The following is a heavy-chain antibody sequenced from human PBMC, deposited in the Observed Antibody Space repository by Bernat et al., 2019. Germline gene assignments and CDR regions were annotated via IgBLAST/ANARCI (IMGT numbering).Heavy chain of an antibody. Sequence: EVQLVESGGGLVKPGRSLRLSCTASGFTFGDYAMSWFRQAPGKGLEWVGFMRSKAYGGTTEYAASVKGRFTISRDDSKSIAYLQMNSLKTEDTAMYYCTRDQGQWLVHDYWGQGTLVTVSS. J-gene: IGHJ4*02. CDR3: TRDQGQWLVHDY. CDR1: GFTFGDYA. D-gene: IGHD6-19*01. V-gene: IGHV3-49*05. CDR2: MRSKAYGGTT.